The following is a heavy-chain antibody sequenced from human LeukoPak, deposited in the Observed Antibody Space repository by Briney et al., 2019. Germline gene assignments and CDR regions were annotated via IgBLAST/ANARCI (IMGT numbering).Heavy chain of an antibody. V-gene: IGHV1-18*01. J-gene: IGHJ4*02. D-gene: IGHD6-19*01. CDR3: ARGSRFTGIAVAGGGDY. CDR2: ISAYNGNT. Sequence: ASVKVSCKASGYTFTSYGISWVRQAPGQGLEWMGWISAYNGNTNYAQKLQGRVTMTTDTSTSTAYMELRSLRSDDTAVYYCARGSRFTGIAVAGGGDYWGQGTLVTVSS. CDR1: GYTFTSYG.